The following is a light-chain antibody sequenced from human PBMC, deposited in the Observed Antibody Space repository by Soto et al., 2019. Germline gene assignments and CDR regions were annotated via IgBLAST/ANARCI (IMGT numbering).Light chain of an antibody. Sequence: IHITESPSYVSASVGDRVSITCRASQGIKNWLAWYQQKPGKAPNLLIYTGSSLQSGVPSRFSGSGSGTDFTLTISSLQPEDFATYYCQQSYSTPPITFGQGTRLEIK. CDR1: QGIKNW. V-gene: IGKV1-12*01. J-gene: IGKJ5*01. CDR3: QQSYSTPPIT. CDR2: TGS.